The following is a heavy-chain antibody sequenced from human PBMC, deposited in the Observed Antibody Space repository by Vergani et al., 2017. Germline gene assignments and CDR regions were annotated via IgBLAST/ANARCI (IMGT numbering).Heavy chain of an antibody. J-gene: IGHJ4*02. Sequence: QVQLVQSGAEVKKPGASVKVSCKASGYTFTSYYMHWVRQAPGQGLEWMGIINPSGGSTSYAQKFQGRVTMTRDTSKNQFSLKLSSVTAADTAVYYCARAQRYCSSTSCYRGLDYWGQGTLVTVSS. CDR2: INPSGGST. CDR3: ARAQRYCSSTSCYRGLDY. D-gene: IGHD2-2*02. CDR1: GYTFTSYY. V-gene: IGHV1-46*01.